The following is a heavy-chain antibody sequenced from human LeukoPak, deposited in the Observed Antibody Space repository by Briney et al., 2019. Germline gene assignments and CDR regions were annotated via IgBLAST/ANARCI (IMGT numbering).Heavy chain of an antibody. CDR3: AKVGYPWYY. Sequence: GGSLRLSCAASGFTFSSNGMNWVRQAPGKGLDFIAYISSTGATIYYADSLKGRFTISRDNSKNTLYLQMNSLRAEDTAVYYCAKVGYPWYYWGQGTLVTVSS. D-gene: IGHD1-1*01. CDR1: GFTFSSNG. J-gene: IGHJ4*02. V-gene: IGHV3-48*01. CDR2: ISSTGATI.